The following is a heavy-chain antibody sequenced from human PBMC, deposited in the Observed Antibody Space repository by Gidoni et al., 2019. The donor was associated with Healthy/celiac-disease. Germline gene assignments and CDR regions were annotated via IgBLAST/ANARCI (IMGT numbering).Heavy chain of an antibody. Sequence: GKGLEWVSAISGSGGSTYYADSVKGRFTISRDNSKNTLYLQMNSLRAEDTAVYYCATRLVVVAATIEYWGQGTLVTVSS. D-gene: IGHD2-15*01. V-gene: IGHV3-23*01. CDR2: ISGSGGST. J-gene: IGHJ4*02. CDR3: ATRLVVVAATIEY.